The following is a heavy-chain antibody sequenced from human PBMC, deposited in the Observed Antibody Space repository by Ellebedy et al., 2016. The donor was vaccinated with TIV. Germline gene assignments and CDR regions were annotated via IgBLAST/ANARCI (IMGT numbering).Heavy chain of an antibody. V-gene: IGHV3-23*01. D-gene: IGHD3-22*01. J-gene: IGHJ4*02. CDR1: GFTFSSYA. CDR3: AKGRGGGSDSSAPRYYFDY. CDR2: ISSTGSRT. Sequence: PGGSLRLSCAASGFTFSSYAMSWVRQAPGKGLEWVSTISSTGSRTYYEDSVEGRFIISRDNSKTTLYLQMNSLRAEETAIYYCAKGRGGGSDSSAPRYYFDYWGLGTLVTVSS.